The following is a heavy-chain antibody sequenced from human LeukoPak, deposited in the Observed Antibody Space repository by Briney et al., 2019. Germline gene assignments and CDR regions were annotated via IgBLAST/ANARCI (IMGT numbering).Heavy chain of an antibody. J-gene: IGHJ5*02. V-gene: IGHV3-30*02. CDR1: GFTFSYYG. CDR3: VKDLMRDRWFGES. D-gene: IGHD3-10*01. Sequence: GGSLRLSCAASGFTFSYYGMHWVRQAPGKGLEWMAFIRYDGNDKFYADSVKGRFTISRDTSRNTLYLQMNSLRLEDTAIYYCVKDLMRDRWFGESWGQGTLATVSA. CDR2: IRYDGNDK.